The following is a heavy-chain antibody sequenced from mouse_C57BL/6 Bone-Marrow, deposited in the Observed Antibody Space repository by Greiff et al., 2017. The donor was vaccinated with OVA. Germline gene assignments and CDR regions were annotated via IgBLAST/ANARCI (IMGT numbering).Heavy chain of an antibody. Sequence: DVQLVESGGGLVKPGGSLKLSCAASGFTFSSYAMSWVRQTPEKRLEWVATISDGGSYTYYPDNVKGRFTISRDNAKNNLYLQMSHLKSEDTAMYYCARDRLLRYYYAMDYWGQGTSVTVSS. CDR1: GFTFSSYA. CDR3: ARDRLLRYYYAMDY. J-gene: IGHJ4*01. CDR2: ISDGGSYT. V-gene: IGHV5-4*01. D-gene: IGHD1-1*01.